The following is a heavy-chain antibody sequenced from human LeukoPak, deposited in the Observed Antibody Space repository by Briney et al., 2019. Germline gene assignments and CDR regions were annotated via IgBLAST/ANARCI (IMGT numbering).Heavy chain of an antibody. D-gene: IGHD3-10*01. J-gene: IGHJ3*02. CDR1: GFTFSSYG. Sequence: GGSLRLSCTASGFTFSSYGMDWVRQGPGKGLEWVSAISGSGGSTYYADSVKGRFTISRDNSKNTLYLQMNSLRAEDTAVYYCAKDTMAHDAFDIWGQGTMVTVSS. CDR2: ISGSGGST. V-gene: IGHV3-23*01. CDR3: AKDTMAHDAFDI.